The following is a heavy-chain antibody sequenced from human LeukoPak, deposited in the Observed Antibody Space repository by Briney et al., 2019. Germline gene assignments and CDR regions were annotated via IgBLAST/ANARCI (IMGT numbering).Heavy chain of an antibody. V-gene: IGHV4-39*07. D-gene: IGHD4-11*01. CDR3: ARERPMTTGSYFDL. CDR2: ISHSGTT. CDR1: GGSINNNNYFWD. Sequence: SETLSLTCTVSGGSINNNNYFWDWDWLRQPPGKGLEWIGSISHSGTTLFNPSLMSRVTLSKDTSKNQFSLKVTSVTAADTAVYFCARERPMTTGSYFDLWGQGFLVTVSS. J-gene: IGHJ4*02.